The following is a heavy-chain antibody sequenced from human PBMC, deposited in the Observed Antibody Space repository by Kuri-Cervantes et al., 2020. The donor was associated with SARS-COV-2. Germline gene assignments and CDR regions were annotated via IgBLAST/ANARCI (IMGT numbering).Heavy chain of an antibody. J-gene: IGHJ5*02. CDR2: IGTAGDT. D-gene: IGHD2-15*01. CDR1: GFTFSSYD. CDR3: ARGDLGYCSGGSCYNWFDP. Sequence: GGSLRLSFAASGFTFSSYDMHWVRQATGKGLEWVSAIGTAGDTYYPGSVKGRFTISRENAKNSLYLQMNSLRAEDTAVYYCARGDLGYCSGGSCYNWFDPWGQGTLVTVSS. V-gene: IGHV3-13*01.